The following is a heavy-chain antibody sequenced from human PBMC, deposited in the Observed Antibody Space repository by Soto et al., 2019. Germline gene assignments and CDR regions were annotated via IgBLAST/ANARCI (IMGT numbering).Heavy chain of an antibody. J-gene: IGHJ5*02. CDR1: GASISSTRFS. Sequence: SSETLSLTCSVSGASISSTRFSWDWIRQPPGKGLEWIAGIYNTGRTSYNASLKSRVTISVDMSKNQFSLTLTSVTAADTAFYHCARYDAWGRGTMVTSPQ. V-gene: IGHV4-39*01. CDR2: IYNTGRT. CDR3: ARYDA.